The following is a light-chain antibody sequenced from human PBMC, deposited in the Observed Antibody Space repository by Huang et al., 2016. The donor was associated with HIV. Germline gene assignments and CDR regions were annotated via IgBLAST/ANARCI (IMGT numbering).Light chain of an antibody. J-gene: IGKJ4*01. Sequence: DIVMTQSPNSPSLSLGGKASINCTSSQTLYYDHKKRNYLAWYQQKTGQPPQLPIYWASARESGGSDLFTGSGAVTEFTLTIDNLQPDDGALYYCQQFFDVPITFGGGTAVEI. CDR1: QTLYYDHKKRNY. CDR2: WAS. CDR3: QQFFDVPIT. V-gene: IGKV4-1*01.